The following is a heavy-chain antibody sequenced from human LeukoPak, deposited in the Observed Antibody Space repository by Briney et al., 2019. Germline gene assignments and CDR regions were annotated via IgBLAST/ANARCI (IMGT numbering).Heavy chain of an antibody. J-gene: IGHJ4*02. Sequence: GGSLRLSCAASGFTFSSYGMHWVRQAPGKGLEWVAVIWYDGSNKYYADSVKGRFTISRDNSKNTLYLQMNSLRAEDTAVYYCAREGYAVGDYYGSGGYYFDYWGQGPLVTVSS. CDR3: AREGYAVGDYYGSGGYYFDY. D-gene: IGHD3-10*01. V-gene: IGHV3-33*01. CDR2: IWYDGSNK. CDR1: GFTFSSYG.